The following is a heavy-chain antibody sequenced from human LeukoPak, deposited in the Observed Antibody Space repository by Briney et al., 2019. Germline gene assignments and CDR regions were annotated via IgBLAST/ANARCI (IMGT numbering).Heavy chain of an antibody. CDR2: IIPIFGTA. Sequence: SVKVSCKASGGTFSSYAISWVRPAPGQGLEWMGGIIPIFGTANYAQKFQGRVTITADESTSTAYMELSSLRSEDTAVYYCARGGYSSAAWGYWGQGTLVTVSS. V-gene: IGHV1-69*13. D-gene: IGHD6-25*01. CDR1: GGTFSSYA. J-gene: IGHJ4*02. CDR3: ARGGYSSAAWGY.